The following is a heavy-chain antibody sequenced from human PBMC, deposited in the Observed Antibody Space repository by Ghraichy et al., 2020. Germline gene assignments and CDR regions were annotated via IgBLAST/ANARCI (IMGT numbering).Heavy chain of an antibody. Sequence: GSLRLSCAASGFTISSYWMHWVRQVPGKGLVWVSRVNSDGSTINYADSVKGRFTISRDNVKNTLYLQMNSLRAEDTAVYYCASASLGRWYWGQGTLVTVPS. CDR2: VNSDGSTI. V-gene: IGHV3-74*01. J-gene: IGHJ4*02. D-gene: IGHD3-16*01. CDR1: GFTISSYW. CDR3: ASASLGRWY.